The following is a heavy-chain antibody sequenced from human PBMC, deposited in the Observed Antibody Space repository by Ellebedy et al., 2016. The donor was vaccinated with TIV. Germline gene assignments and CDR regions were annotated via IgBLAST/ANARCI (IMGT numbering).Heavy chain of an antibody. CDR1: GYTFTSYA. D-gene: IGHD6-19*01. CDR2: INAGNGNT. J-gene: IGHJ6*02. CDR3: ARTEQWLDNQYYYGMDV. Sequence: ASVKVSXKASGYTFTSYAMHWVRQAPGQRLEWMGWINAGNGNTKYSQKFQGRVTITRDTSASTAYMELSSLRSEDTAVYYCARTEQWLDNQYYYGMDVWGQGTTVTVSS. V-gene: IGHV1-3*01.